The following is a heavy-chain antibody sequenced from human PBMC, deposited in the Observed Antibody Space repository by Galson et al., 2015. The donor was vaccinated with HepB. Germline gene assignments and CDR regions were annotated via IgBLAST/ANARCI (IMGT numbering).Heavy chain of an antibody. D-gene: IGHD6-19*01. J-gene: IGHJ4*02. CDR2: ISSSSSTI. V-gene: IGHV3-48*04. CDR3: ASDFGSGWFYFDY. Sequence: SLRLSCAASGFTFSSYSMNWVRQAPGKGLEWVSYISSSSSTIYYADSVKGRFTISRDNAKNSLYLQMNSLRAEDTAVYYCASDFGSGWFYFDYWGQGTLVPVSS. CDR1: GFTFSSYS.